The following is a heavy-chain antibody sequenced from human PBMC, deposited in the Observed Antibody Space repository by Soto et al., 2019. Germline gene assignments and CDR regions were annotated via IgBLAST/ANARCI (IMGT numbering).Heavy chain of an antibody. CDR3: AKVGGGSCYSGACYYYYYMDV. J-gene: IGHJ6*03. V-gene: IGHV3-23*01. Sequence: GGSLRLSCAASGFTFSSYAMSWVRQAPGKGLEWVSAISGSGGSTYYADSVKGRFTISRDNSKNTLYLQMNSRRAEDTAVYYCAKVGGGSCYSGACYYYYYMDVWGKGTTVTVSS. D-gene: IGHD2-15*01. CDR1: GFTFSSYA. CDR2: ISGSGGST.